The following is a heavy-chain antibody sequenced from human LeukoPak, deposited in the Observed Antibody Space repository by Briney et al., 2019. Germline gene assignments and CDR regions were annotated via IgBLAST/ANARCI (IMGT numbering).Heavy chain of an antibody. V-gene: IGHV3-53*01. Sequence: GGSLRLSCAASGFTVGTNFMSWVRQAPGKGLEWVSVIYAGGDTYYADSVKGRFTISRDNSKNTLYLQMNSLRAEDTAVYYCARSGSGWFDFWGQGTLVTVSS. CDR3: ARSGSGWFDF. J-gene: IGHJ4*02. D-gene: IGHD6-19*01. CDR2: IYAGGDT. CDR1: GFTVGTNF.